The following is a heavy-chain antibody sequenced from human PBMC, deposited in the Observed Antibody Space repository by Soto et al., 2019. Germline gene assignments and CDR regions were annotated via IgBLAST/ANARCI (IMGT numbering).Heavy chain of an antibody. CDR1: GGTFSSYA. D-gene: IGHD3-22*01. Sequence: QVQLVQSGAEVKKPGSSVKVSCKASGGTFSSYAISWVRQAPGQGLEWMGGIIPIFGTANYAQKFQGRVTITADESTSTAYMELSSLGAEDTAVYYCGGIVVVIGPSCGGMDVWGQGTTVTVSS. CDR3: GGIVVVIGPSCGGMDV. J-gene: IGHJ6*02. CDR2: IIPIFGTA. V-gene: IGHV1-69*12.